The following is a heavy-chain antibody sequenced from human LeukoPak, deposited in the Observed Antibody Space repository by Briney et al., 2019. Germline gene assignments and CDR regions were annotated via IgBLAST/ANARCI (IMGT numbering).Heavy chain of an antibody. CDR3: ARDRTTAYLDV. D-gene: IGHD4-11*01. CDR2: ISSSSII. J-gene: IGHJ6*03. Sequence: PGGSLRLSCAASGFSFNSYSMNWVRQAPGKGLEWVSYISSSSIIQYADSVKGRFTISRDNAKNSLYLQMNSLRAEDTAVYYCARDRTTAYLDVWGKGTTVTVSS. V-gene: IGHV3-48*04. CDR1: GFSFNSYS.